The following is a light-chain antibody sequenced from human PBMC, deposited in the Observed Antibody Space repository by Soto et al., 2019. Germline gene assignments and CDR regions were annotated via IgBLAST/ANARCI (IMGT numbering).Light chain of an antibody. CDR2: GNS. Sequence: QSVLTQPPSVSGAPGQRVTISCTGSSSNIGAGYDVHWYQQLPGTAPKLLIYGNSNRPSGVPDRFSGSKSGTSASLAITGLQVEDEADYYCQSYDSSLSVYVFGTGIKLTVL. CDR1: SSNIGAGYD. CDR3: QSYDSSLSVYV. J-gene: IGLJ1*01. V-gene: IGLV1-40*01.